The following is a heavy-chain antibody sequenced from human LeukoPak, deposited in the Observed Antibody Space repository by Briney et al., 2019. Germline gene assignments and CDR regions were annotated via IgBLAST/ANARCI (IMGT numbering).Heavy chain of an antibody. CDR3: ARDMDRAYTNWFDP. CDR1: GGTFSSYA. D-gene: IGHD1-1*01. V-gene: IGHV1-69*01. Sequence: SVKVSCKASGGTFSSYAISWVRQAPGQGLEWMGGIIPIFGTANYAQKFQGRVTITADESTSTAYMELSRLRSDDTAVYYCARDMDRAYTNWFDPWGQGTLVTVSS. J-gene: IGHJ5*02. CDR2: IIPIFGTA.